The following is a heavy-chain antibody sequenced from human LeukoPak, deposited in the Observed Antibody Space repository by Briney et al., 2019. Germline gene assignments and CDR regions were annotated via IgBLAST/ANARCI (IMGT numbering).Heavy chain of an antibody. CDR3: ARGRGSYGY. D-gene: IGHD3-16*01. J-gene: IGHJ4*02. Sequence: SETLSLTCAVYGGSFSGYYWSWIRQPPGKGLEWIGEINHSGSTNYNPSLKSRVTISVDTSKNQFSLKLSSVTAADTAVYYCARGRGSYGYWGQGTLVSVSS. CDR2: INHSGST. CDR1: GGSFSGYY. V-gene: IGHV4-34*01.